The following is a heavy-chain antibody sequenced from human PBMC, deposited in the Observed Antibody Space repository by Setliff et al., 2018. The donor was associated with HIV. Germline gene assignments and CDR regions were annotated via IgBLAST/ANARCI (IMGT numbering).Heavy chain of an antibody. CDR3: TRDLNLSGGEAFDV. CDR1: GFTFSIYT. V-gene: IGHV3-21*01. J-gene: IGHJ3*01. Sequence: PGGSLRLSCTASGFTFSIYTMNWVRQAPGRGLEWVASISGPSEYIYYGDSVMGRFTISRDNAKSSLYLQMNSLRAEDTAIYYCTRDLNLSGGEAFDVWGQGTMVTVSS. D-gene: IGHD3-16*01. CDR2: ISGPSEYI.